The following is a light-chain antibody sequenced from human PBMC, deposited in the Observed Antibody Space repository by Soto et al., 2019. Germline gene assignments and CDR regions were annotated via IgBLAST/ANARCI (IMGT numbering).Light chain of an antibody. CDR2: EVS. CDR3: SSYGSTSSRYV. CDR1: SSDVGGYHY. Sequence: QSALTQPASVSGSPGQSITISCTGTSSDVGGYHYVSWYQHHPGKAPKLMIYEVSNRPSGVSNRFSGSKSGNTASLTISGLQAEDEADYFCSSYGSTSSRYVFVTGTKLTVL. V-gene: IGLV2-14*01. J-gene: IGLJ1*01.